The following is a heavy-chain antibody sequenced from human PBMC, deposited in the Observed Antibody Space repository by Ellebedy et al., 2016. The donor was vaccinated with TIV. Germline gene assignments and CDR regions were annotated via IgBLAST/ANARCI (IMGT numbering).Heavy chain of an antibody. J-gene: IGHJ5*02. CDR1: GFIVSTNH. Sequence: GESLKISCTASGFIVSTNHMSWVRQAPGKGLEWVGGYANYADSVKGRFTISRDNARTSLYLQMNSLRVDDTAMYYCARSYGARTSGPWGQGTLVTVSS. V-gene: IGHV3-21*06. CDR3: ARSYGARTSGP. D-gene: IGHD3-16*01. CDR2: GYA.